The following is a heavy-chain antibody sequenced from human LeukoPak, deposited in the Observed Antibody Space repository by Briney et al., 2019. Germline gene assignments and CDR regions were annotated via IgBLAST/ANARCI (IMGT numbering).Heavy chain of an antibody. CDR2: IKQDGSEK. CDR1: GFTFSSYW. Sequence: PGGSLRLSCAASGFTFSSYWMSWVRQAPGKGLEWVANIKQDGSEKYYVDSVKGRFIISRDNAKNSLYLQMNSLRVGDTAVYYCARDRNTDFWSGYYTNYFDYWGQGTLVTVSS. J-gene: IGHJ4*02. CDR3: ARDRNTDFWSGYYTNYFDY. V-gene: IGHV3-7*01. D-gene: IGHD3-3*01.